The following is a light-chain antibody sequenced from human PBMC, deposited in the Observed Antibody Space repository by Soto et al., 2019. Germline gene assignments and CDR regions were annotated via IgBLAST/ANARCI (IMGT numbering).Light chain of an antibody. CDR3: QQYVSPPIT. CDR2: GAS. V-gene: IGKV3-20*01. J-gene: IGKJ5*01. Sequence: EIVLTQSPGTLSLSPGERATLSCRASQSVTSTYLGWYQQKPGQPPSLLIYGASSRATGIPDRFSGSGSGTDFTLTISRQEPEDFAVYYCQQYVSPPITFGQGTRLEIK. CDR1: QSVTSTY.